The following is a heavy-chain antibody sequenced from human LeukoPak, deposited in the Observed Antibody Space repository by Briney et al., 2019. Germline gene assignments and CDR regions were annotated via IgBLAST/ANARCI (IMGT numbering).Heavy chain of an antibody. CDR3: ARKPRYGIAAAGIDY. D-gene: IGHD6-13*01. V-gene: IGHV1-46*01. Sequence: ASVKVSCKASGYTFTSYYMHWVRQAPGQGLEWMGIINPSGGSTSYAQKFQGRVTMTRDMSTSTVYMELSSLRSEDTAVYYCARKPRYGIAAAGIDYWGQGTLVTVSS. CDR2: INPSGGST. CDR1: GYTFTSYY. J-gene: IGHJ4*02.